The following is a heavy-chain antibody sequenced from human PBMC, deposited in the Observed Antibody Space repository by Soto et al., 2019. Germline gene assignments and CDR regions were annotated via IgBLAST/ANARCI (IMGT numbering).Heavy chain of an antibody. D-gene: IGHD5-12*01. CDR3: ARGGDIVATITHYFDY. CDR2: INHSGST. CDR1: GGSFSGYY. Sequence: QVQLQQWGAGLLKPSETPSLTCAVYGGSFSGYYWSWIRQPPGKGLEWIGEINHSGSTNYNPSLKSRVTISVDTSKNQFSLKLSSVTAADTAVYYCARGGDIVATITHYFDYWGQGTLVTVSS. J-gene: IGHJ4*02. V-gene: IGHV4-34*01.